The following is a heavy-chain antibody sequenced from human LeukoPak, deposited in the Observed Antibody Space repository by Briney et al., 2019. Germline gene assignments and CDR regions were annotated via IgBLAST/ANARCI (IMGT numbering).Heavy chain of an antibody. V-gene: IGHV3-30*18. D-gene: IGHD2-21*01. Sequence: GGSLRLSCAASGFTFSTYGTHWVRQAPGKGLEWVAVIAYDGKTTYYADSVKGRFTISRDNSKNTLYLQMNSLRAEDTALYYCAKDRAYGQFLWGNDYWGQGTLVTVSS. CDR3: AKDRAYGQFLWGNDY. CDR2: IAYDGKTT. J-gene: IGHJ4*02. CDR1: GFTFSTYG.